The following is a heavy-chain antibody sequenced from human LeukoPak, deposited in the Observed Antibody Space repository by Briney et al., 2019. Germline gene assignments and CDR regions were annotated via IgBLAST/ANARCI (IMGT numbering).Heavy chain of an antibody. D-gene: IGHD4-17*01. V-gene: IGHV3-23*01. Sequence: GGSLRLSCAASGFTFSNAWMNWVRQAPGKGLEWVSVISGSGGSTYYADSVKGRFTISRDNSKNTLYLQMNSLRAEDTAVYYCAKHKENYGDPCFDDSWGQGTLVTVSS. CDR2: ISGSGGST. CDR1: GFTFSNAW. CDR3: AKHKENYGDPCFDDS. J-gene: IGHJ5*01.